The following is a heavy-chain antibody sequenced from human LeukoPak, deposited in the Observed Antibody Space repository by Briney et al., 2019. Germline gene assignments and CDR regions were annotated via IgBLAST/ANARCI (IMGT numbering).Heavy chain of an antibody. CDR2: IYYSGST. Sequence: SETLSLTCTVSGDSISSSSYYWGWIRQPPGKGLEWIGSIYYSGSTYYNPSLKSRVTISVDTSKNQFSLKLSSVTAADTAVYYCASTHCASPSCYSYYYSGLDVWGQGTTVIVSS. CDR1: GDSISSSSYY. CDR3: ASTHCASPSCYSYYYSGLDV. D-gene: IGHD2-2*01. V-gene: IGHV4-39*01. J-gene: IGHJ6*02.